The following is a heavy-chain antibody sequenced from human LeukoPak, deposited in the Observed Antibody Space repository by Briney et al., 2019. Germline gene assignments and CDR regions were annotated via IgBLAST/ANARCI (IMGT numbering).Heavy chain of an antibody. CDR1: GFTFRSYW. CDR3: GRESTRYCSGGSCYSSSSLDY. J-gene: IGHJ4*02. D-gene: IGHD2-15*01. Sequence: PGGSLRLSCAASGFTFRSYWMSWVRQAPGKGLEWVANIKQDGSEKYYVDSVKGRFTISRDNAKNSVYLQMISLRGEDTAVYYCGRESTRYCSGGSCYSSSSLDYWGQGTLVTVSS. V-gene: IGHV3-7*01. CDR2: IKQDGSEK.